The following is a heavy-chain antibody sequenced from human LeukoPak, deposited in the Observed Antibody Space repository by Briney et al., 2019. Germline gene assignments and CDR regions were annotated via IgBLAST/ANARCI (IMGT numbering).Heavy chain of an antibody. J-gene: IGHJ5*02. CDR2: INHSGST. Sequence: KPSETLSLTCAVYGGSFSGYYWSWIRQPPGKGLEWIGEINHSGSTNYNPSLKSRVTISVDTSKNQFSLKLSSVTAADTAVYYCARERRITIFGVVIIPNWFDPWGQGTLVTVSS. CDR3: ARERRITIFGVVIIPNWFDP. D-gene: IGHD3-3*01. CDR1: GGSFSGYY. V-gene: IGHV4-34*01.